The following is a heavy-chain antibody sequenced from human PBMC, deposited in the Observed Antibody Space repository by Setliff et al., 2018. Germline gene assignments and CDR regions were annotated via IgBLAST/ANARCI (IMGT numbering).Heavy chain of an antibody. J-gene: IGHJ4*02. CDR3: TKGRVGLAARAGY. Sequence: KPSETLSLTCAVSGGSISSSNWWSWVRQPPGKGLEWIGEIYHSGSTNYNPSLKSRVTISVDKSKNQFSLKLSSVTAADTAIYYCTKGRVGLAARAGYWGQGTLVTVSS. V-gene: IGHV4-4*02. CDR2: IYHSGST. D-gene: IGHD1-26*01. CDR1: GGSISSSNW.